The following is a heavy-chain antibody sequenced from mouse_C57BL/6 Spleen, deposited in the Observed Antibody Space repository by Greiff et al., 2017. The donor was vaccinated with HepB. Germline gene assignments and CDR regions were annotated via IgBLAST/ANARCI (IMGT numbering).Heavy chain of an antibody. CDR1: GFTFSDYG. Sequence: EVQRVESGGGLVKPGGSLKLSCAASGFTFSDYGMHWVRQAPEKGLEWVAYISSGSSTIYYADTVKGRFTLSRDNAKNTLFLQMTSLRSEDTAMYYCARSSYGNYVWFAYWGQGTLVTVSA. J-gene: IGHJ3*01. CDR3: ARSSYGNYVWFAY. CDR2: ISSGSSTI. V-gene: IGHV5-17*01. D-gene: IGHD2-1*01.